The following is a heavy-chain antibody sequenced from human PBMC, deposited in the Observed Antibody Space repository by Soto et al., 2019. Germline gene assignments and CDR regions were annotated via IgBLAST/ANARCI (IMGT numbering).Heavy chain of an antibody. D-gene: IGHD3-22*01. Sequence: SETLSLTCAVSGYSISSGYYWGWIRQPPGKGLEWIGSIYHSGSTYYNPSLKSRVTISVDTSKNQFSLKLSSVTAADTAVYYCARNYYDSSGYYYLDYWGQGTLGTVS. CDR2: IYHSGST. CDR1: GYSISSGYY. J-gene: IGHJ4*02. V-gene: IGHV4-38-2*01. CDR3: ARNYYDSSGYYYLDY.